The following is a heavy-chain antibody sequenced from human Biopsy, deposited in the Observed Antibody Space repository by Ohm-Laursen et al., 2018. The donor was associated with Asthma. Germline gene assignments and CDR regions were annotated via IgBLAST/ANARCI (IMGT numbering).Heavy chain of an antibody. J-gene: IGHJ4*02. Sequence: SLRLSCAASGFTFSSFGMHWVCQAPGKGLEWVACISYDGSNKYYADSVKCRSTISRDNSKNTLYLQMNSLRAEDTAVYYCSREEPTSGWYQGSILRWGQGTLVTVSS. CDR1: GFTFSSFG. CDR2: ISYDGSNK. CDR3: SREEPTSGWYQGSILR. V-gene: IGHV3-30*03. D-gene: IGHD6-19*01.